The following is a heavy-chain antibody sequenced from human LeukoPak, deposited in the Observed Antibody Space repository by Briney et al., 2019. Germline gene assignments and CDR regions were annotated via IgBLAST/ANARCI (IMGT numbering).Heavy chain of an antibody. J-gene: IGHJ5*02. CDR1: GFTFSSYA. CDR2: ISYDGSNK. Sequence: GGSLRLSCAASGFTFSSYAMHWVRQAPGKGLERVAVISYDGSNKYYADSVKGRFTISRDNSKNTLYLQMNSLRAEDTAVYYCARDLLFKAARPPKFDPWGQGTLVTVSS. V-gene: IGHV3-30-3*01. CDR3: ARDLLFKAARPPKFDP. D-gene: IGHD6-6*01.